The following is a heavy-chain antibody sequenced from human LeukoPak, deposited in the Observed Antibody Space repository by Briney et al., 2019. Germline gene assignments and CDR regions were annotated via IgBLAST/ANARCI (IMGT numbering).Heavy chain of an antibody. CDR1: GYTLTELS. J-gene: IGHJ5*02. CDR3: ATVSDILTGGGNENWFDP. Sequence: ASVKVSCKVSGYTLTELSMHWVRQAPGKGLEWMGGLDPEDGETIYAQKFQGRVTMTEDTSTDTAYMELSSLRSEDTAVYYCATVSDILTGGGNENWFDPWGQGTLVTVSS. V-gene: IGHV1-24*01. D-gene: IGHD3-9*01. CDR2: LDPEDGET.